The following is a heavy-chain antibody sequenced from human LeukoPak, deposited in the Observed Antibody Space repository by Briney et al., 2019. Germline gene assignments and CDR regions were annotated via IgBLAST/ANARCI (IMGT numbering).Heavy chain of an antibody. CDR1: GYTLTELS. CDR3: ATTRMEPIEHPPDY. V-gene: IGHV1-24*01. CDR2: FDPEDGET. D-gene: IGHD1-1*01. Sequence: ASVKVSCKVSGYTLTELSMHWVRQAPGKGLEWMGGFDPEDGETIYAQKFQGRVTMTEDTSTDTAYMELSSLRSEDTAVYYCATTRMEPIEHPPDYWGQGTLVTVSS. J-gene: IGHJ4*02.